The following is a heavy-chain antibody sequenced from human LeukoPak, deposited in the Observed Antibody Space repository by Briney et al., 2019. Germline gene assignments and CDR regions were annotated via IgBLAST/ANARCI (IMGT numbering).Heavy chain of an antibody. V-gene: IGHV3-53*01. CDR3: ARNVGY. CDR2: IYSGGST. J-gene: IGHJ4*02. Sequence: AGGSLRLSCAVSGLTVSNNYMSWVRQAPGKGLEWVSVIYSGGSTYYADSVKGRLTISRDNSKNTVYLQMNSPRDEDTAVYYCARNVGYWGQGTLVTVSS. D-gene: IGHD1-26*01. CDR1: GLTVSNNY.